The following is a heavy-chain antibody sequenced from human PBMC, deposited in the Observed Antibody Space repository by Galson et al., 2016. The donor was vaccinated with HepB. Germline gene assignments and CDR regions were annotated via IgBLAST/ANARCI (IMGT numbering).Heavy chain of an antibody. V-gene: IGHV1-18*01. CDR1: GYTFRRYG. CDR3: ARQQEGIDTILDD. D-gene: IGHD5-18*01. Sequence: SVKVSCKASGYTFRRYGINWVRQAPGHGLEWMGWINPYRGNTNYAQKVQGRVTLTTDTSTNTAYLELRSLKSDDTAVYYCARQQEGIDTILDDWGQGTLVTVS. CDR2: INPYRGNT. J-gene: IGHJ4*02.